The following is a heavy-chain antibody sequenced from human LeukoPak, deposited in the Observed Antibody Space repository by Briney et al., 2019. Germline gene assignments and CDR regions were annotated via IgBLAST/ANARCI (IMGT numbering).Heavy chain of an antibody. CDR1: GFTVSSNY. CDR3: AKEYTGTFSPFPSYFDN. CDR2: IYSGGST. D-gene: IGHD1-26*01. J-gene: IGHJ4*02. V-gene: IGHV3-53*01. Sequence: GGSLRLSCAASGFTVSSNYMSWVRQAPGKGLEWVSVIYSGGSTYYADSVKGRFTISRDNAKKSLYLQMNSLGAEDTAIYYCAKEYTGTFSPFPSYFDNWGQGTLVTVSS.